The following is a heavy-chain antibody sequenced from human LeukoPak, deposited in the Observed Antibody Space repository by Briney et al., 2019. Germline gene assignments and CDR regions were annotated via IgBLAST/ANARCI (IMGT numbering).Heavy chain of an antibody. D-gene: IGHD1-1*01. CDR3: AGTPQCLNGAFDI. CDR2: IYPSDSDT. V-gene: IGHV5-51*01. CDR1: GYSFTSYW. Sequence: GEPLKISCKGSGYSFTSYWIGWVRQMPGKGLEWMGIIYPSDSDTRYSPSFQGQVTISADKSITTAYLQWSSLKGSDTAMYYCAGTPQCLNGAFDIWGPVIMVTVSS. J-gene: IGHJ3*02.